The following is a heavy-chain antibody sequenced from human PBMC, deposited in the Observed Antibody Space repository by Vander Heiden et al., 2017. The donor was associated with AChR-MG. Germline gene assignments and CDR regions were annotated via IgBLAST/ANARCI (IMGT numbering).Heavy chain of an antibody. CDR2: IYPGDSDT. CDR1: GYSFTSYW. J-gene: IGHJ3*02. Sequence: EVQLVQSGAEVTKPGESLKISCKGSGYSFTSYWVGWVRQMPGKGLEWMGIIYPGDSDTRYSPSFQGQVTISADKSISTAYLQWSSLKASDTAMYYCARGDTIFGVLIAFDIWGQGTMVTVSS. CDR3: ARGDTIFGVLIAFDI. D-gene: IGHD3-3*01. V-gene: IGHV5-51*03.